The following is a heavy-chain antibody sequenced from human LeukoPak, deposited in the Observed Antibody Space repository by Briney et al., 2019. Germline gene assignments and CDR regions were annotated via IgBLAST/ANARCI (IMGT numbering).Heavy chain of an antibody. V-gene: IGHV4-39*01. J-gene: IGHJ4*02. CDR3: ARRIRGFDY. CDR2: IYYSGST. CDR1: GGSNSSSSYY. D-gene: IGHD2-15*01. Sequence: SETLSLTCTVSGGSNSSSSYYWGWIRQPPGKGLEWIGSIYYSGSTYYNPSLKSRVTISVDTSKNQFSLKLSSVTAADTAVYYCARRIRGFDYWGQGTLVTVSS.